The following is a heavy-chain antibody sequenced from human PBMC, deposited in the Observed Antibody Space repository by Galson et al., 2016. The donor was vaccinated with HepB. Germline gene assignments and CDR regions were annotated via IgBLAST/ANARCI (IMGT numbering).Heavy chain of an antibody. D-gene: IGHD3-3*01. J-gene: IGHJ6*04. CDR1: GFTFSSYS. Sequence: SLRLSCAASGFTFSSYSMNWVRQAPGKGLDWVSSISSGCSYIYYADSVKGRFTISRDNAKNSLYLQMNSLRAEDTAVYYCARLILTYDFWSHYAMDVWGKGTTVTVSS. V-gene: IGHV3-21*01. CDR3: ARLILTYDFWSHYAMDV. CDR2: ISSGCSYI.